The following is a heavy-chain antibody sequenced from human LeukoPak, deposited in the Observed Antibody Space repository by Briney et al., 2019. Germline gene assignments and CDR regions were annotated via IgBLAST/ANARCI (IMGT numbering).Heavy chain of an antibody. D-gene: IGHD5-18*01. CDR1: GFTFSSYA. CDR2: ISGGGGST. Sequence: GGSLRLSCAASGFTFSSYAMSWVRQAPGKGLEWVSAISGGGGSTYYADSVKGRFTISRDNSKNTLYLQMNSLRAEDTAVYYCAKDRGYSYGNDYWGQGTLVTVSS. CDR3: AKDRGYSYGNDY. V-gene: IGHV3-23*01. J-gene: IGHJ4*02.